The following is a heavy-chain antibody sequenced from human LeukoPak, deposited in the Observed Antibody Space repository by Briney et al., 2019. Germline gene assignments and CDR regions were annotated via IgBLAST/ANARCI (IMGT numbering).Heavy chain of an antibody. CDR1: GYTFTSYD. J-gene: IGHJ3*02. CDR3: AGGVYDSSVSDAFDI. CDR2: MNPNSGNT. Sequence: VASVKVSCKASGYTFTSYDINWVRQATGQGLEWMGWMNPNSGNTGYSQKFQGRVTMTRNTSISTAYLELSSLRSEDTAVYYCAGGVYDSSVSDAFDIWGQGTMVTVSS. V-gene: IGHV1-8*01. D-gene: IGHD3-22*01.